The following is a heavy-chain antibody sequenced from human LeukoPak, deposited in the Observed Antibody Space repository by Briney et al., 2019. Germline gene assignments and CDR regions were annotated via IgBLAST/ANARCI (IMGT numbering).Heavy chain of an antibody. Sequence: GGSLRLPCVVSGFTFSSYSMNWVRQAPGEGLEWVSSISSGSSYTYYADSMKGRFTITRDNAKNSLYLRMNSLRAEDTAVYYCARSGYSYGDWYSDLWGRGTLVTVSS. CDR1: GFTFSSYS. V-gene: IGHV3-21*01. CDR2: ISSGSSYT. CDR3: ARSGYSYGDWYSDL. J-gene: IGHJ2*01. D-gene: IGHD5-18*01.